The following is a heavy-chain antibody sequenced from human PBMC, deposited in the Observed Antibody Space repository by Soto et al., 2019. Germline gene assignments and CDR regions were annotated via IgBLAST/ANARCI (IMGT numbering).Heavy chain of an antibody. CDR2: INHSGST. D-gene: IGHD6-13*01. J-gene: IGHJ1*01. CDR1: GGSFSGYY. CDR3: ARSIAAAGAKYFQH. V-gene: IGHV4-34*01. Sequence: SETLSLTCAVYGGSFSGYYWSWIRQPPGKGLEWIGEINHSGSTNYNPSLESRVTISVDTSKNQFSLKLSSVTAADTAVYYCARSIAAAGAKYFQHWGQGTLVTVSS.